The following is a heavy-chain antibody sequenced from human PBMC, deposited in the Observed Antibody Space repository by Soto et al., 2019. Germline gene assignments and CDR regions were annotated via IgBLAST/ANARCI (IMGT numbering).Heavy chain of an antibody. V-gene: IGHV4-59*01. D-gene: IGHD4-17*01. Sequence: SETLSLTCTVSGGSISSYYWSWIRQPPGKGLEWIGYIYYSGSTNYNPSLKSRVTISVDTSKNQFSLKLSSVTAADTAVYYCARVRTTVTNNYFDYWGQGTLVTVSS. CDR1: GGSISSYY. CDR2: IYYSGST. J-gene: IGHJ4*02. CDR3: ARVRTTVTNNYFDY.